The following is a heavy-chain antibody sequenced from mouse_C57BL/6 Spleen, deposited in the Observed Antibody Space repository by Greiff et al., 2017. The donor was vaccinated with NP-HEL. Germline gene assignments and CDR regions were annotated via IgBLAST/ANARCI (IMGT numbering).Heavy chain of an antibody. CDR2: IWGDGST. Sequence: VKVVESGPGLVAPSQSLSITCTVSGFSFTSYGVSWVRQPPGQGLEWLGVIWGDGSTNYHSALISRLSISKDNSKSQVYLKLHSLQTDDTATYYCAKEGGSRKYFDYWGQGTTLTVST. J-gene: IGHJ2*01. D-gene: IGHD1-1*02. CDR3: AKEGGSRKYFDY. V-gene: IGHV2-3*01. CDR1: GFSFTSYG.